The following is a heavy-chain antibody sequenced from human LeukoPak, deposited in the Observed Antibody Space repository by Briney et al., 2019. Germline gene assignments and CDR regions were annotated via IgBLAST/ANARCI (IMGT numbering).Heavy chain of an antibody. Sequence: GGSLRLSCAASGFTFSSYWMIWVRQAPGKGLEWVARIKNDGSETNYVDSVKGRFTISRDNAKNSLYLQMNSLRAEDTAVYYCVRGVLPGRSPPGYWGQGTLVTVSS. J-gene: IGHJ4*02. CDR2: IKNDGSET. CDR1: GFTFSSYW. CDR3: VRGVLPGRSPPGY. V-gene: IGHV3-7*01. D-gene: IGHD3-9*01.